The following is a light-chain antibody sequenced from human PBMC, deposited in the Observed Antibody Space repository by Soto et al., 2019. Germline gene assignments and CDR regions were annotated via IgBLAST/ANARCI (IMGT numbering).Light chain of an antibody. V-gene: IGLV2-14*03. CDR2: DVS. CDR1: SSDVGGYNY. J-gene: IGLJ1*01. CDR3: SSYTSSSTRV. Sequence: QSALTQPASASGSPGQSITISCTGTSSDVGGYNYVSWYQQHPGKVPKLMIYDVSNRPSGVSYRFSGSKSGNAASLTISGLQADDEADYYCSSYTSSSTRVFGTGT.